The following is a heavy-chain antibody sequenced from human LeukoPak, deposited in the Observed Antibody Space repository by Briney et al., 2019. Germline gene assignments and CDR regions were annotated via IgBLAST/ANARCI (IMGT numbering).Heavy chain of an antibody. Sequence: ASVKVSCKASGYTFTSYGISWVRHAPAQGLEWMGCISAYNGNTNYAQKLQGRVTMTTDTPTSTAYMELRSLRSDDTAVYYCARVITPSRDYWGQGTLVTVSS. J-gene: IGHJ4*02. CDR2: ISAYNGNT. D-gene: IGHD2-15*01. V-gene: IGHV1-18*01. CDR3: ARVITPSRDY. CDR1: GYTFTSYG.